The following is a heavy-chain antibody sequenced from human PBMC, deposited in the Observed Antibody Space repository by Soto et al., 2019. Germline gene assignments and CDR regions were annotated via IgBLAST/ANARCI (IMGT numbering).Heavy chain of an antibody. CDR3: ARDARTMYYYDSSGYYGDY. Sequence: GSLRLSCAASGFPFSSYAMHWVRQAPGKGLEWVAVISYDGSNKYYADSVKGRFTISRDNSKNTLYLQMNSLRAEDTAVYYCARDARTMYYYDSSGYYGDYWGQGTLVTVSS. V-gene: IGHV3-30-3*01. J-gene: IGHJ4*02. CDR1: GFPFSSYA. CDR2: ISYDGSNK. D-gene: IGHD3-22*01.